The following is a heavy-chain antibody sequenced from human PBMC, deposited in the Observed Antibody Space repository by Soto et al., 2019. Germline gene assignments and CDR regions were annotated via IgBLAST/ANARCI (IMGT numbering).Heavy chain of an antibody. CDR1: GDTFTGYY. D-gene: IGHD6-13*01. V-gene: IGHV1-2*02. CDR3: ATGYSSLWYWFDP. J-gene: IGHJ5*02. CDR2: INPDSGGT. Sequence: QVQLVQSGAEVKKPGASVKVSCKATGDTFTGYYMHWVRQAPGQGLEWMGWINPDSGGTNYAQKLQGRVTMTRDTSIRTAYMELNRLTSDDTAVYYCATGYSSLWYWFDPWGQGTLVTVSS.